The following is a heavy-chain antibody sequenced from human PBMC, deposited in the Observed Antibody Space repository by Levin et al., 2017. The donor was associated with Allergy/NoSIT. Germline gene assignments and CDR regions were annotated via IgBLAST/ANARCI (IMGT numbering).Heavy chain of an antibody. V-gene: IGHV3-74*01. J-gene: IGHJ6*02. Sequence: GGSLRLSCAASGFRFSAYWMHWVRQAPGKGLVWVSHVNSDGSSATYADSVKGRFTISTDDAKNTLYLQMNSLRAEDTAVYYCSRDDYYGGLDVWGQGTTVTVSS. CDR2: VNSDGSSA. CDR3: SRDDYYGGLDV. CDR1: GFRFSAYW.